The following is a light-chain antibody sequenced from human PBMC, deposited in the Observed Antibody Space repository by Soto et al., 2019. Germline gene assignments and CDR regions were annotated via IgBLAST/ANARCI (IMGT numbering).Light chain of an antibody. CDR3: QSYDSSLSEG. J-gene: IGLJ1*01. CDR2: GNS. V-gene: IGLV1-40*01. CDR1: SSNIGAGYD. Sequence: QSVLTQPPSVSGAPGQRVTISCTGSSSNIGAGYDVHWYQQLPGTAPKLLIYGNSNRPSGVPDRFSGSKSGTSASLAITGLQAEYDAYYYCQSYDSSLSEGFGSGTKVTVL.